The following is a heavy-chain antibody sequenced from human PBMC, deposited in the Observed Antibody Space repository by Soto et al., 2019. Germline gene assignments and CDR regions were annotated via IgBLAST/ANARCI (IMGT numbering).Heavy chain of an antibody. J-gene: IGHJ4*02. Sequence: GSSVKVSCNASGYTFTSYGISWLRQAPAQGFARMGRISAYNGNTNYAQKLQGRVTMTTDTSTSTAYMELRSLRSDDTAVYYCARGAGWDDGDYDASGVFDYWGQGTLVTVSS. D-gene: IGHD4-17*01. CDR1: GYTFTSYG. V-gene: IGHV1-18*01. CDR2: ISAYNGNT. CDR3: ARGAGWDDGDYDASGVFDY.